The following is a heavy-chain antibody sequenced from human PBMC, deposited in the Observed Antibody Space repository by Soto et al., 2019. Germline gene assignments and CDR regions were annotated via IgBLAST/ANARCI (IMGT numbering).Heavy chain of an antibody. J-gene: IGHJ5*02. CDR1: GYTFTAYG. CDR2: INTGNGHT. D-gene: IGHD3-3*01. Sequence: ASVKVSCKASGYTFTAYGIHWVRQAPGQRLEWMGWINTGNGHTKYSQKFQGRVTITRDTSARTAYMELNSLRSEDTAVYYCASRGYDFWSGLDPWGQGTLVTVSS. CDR3: ASRGYDFWSGLDP. V-gene: IGHV1-3*04.